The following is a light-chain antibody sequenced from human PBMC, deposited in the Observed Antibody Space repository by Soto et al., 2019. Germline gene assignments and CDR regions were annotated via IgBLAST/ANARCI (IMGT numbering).Light chain of an antibody. V-gene: IGKV3-20*01. J-gene: IGKJ4*01. CDR2: GAS. Sequence: EIVLTQSPGTLSLSPGERAILSCRAIQSVSNNYLAWYQQKPGQAPRLLIYGASTRATGIPARFSGSGSGTDFTLTISRLEPEDFAVYYCQQYGSSLGVTFGGGTKVDIK. CDR1: QSVSNNY. CDR3: QQYGSSLGVT.